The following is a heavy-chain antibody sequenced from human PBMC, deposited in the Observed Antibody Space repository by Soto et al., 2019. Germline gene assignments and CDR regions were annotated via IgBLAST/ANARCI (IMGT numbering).Heavy chain of an antibody. V-gene: IGHV4-59*08. Sequence: QVQLQESGPGLVKPSETLSLTCSISGVSVNDYYWSWFRQPPGKGLEWIGFLHYGGDTDYNASLKSRVAISVDPSKNQFSLDLSSVTAADAAVYYCARHNWGTADLYYPMDVWGKGTAVTVSS. D-gene: IGHD3-16*01. CDR1: GVSVNDYY. J-gene: IGHJ6*03. CDR3: ARHNWGTADLYYPMDV. CDR2: LHYGGDT.